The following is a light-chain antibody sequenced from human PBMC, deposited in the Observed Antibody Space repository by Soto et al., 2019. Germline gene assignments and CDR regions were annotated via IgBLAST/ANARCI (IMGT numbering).Light chain of an antibody. Sequence: EIGMTQSPATLSVSPGERATLSCRASQSININLAWYQQKPGQAPRLLIYDASNRASGVPAKFSGSGSGTDFTLTISSLQPEDFATYYCQQSYSTPRTFGQGTKVDIK. CDR3: QQSYSTPRT. CDR1: QSININ. V-gene: IGKV3D-15*01. J-gene: IGKJ1*01. CDR2: DAS.